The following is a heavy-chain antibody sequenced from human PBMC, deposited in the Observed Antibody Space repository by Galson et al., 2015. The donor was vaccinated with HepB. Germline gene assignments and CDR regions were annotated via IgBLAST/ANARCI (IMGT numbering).Heavy chain of an antibody. D-gene: IGHD3-22*01. CDR1: GFTFSSYA. CDR2: ISYDGSNK. Sequence: SLRLSCAASGFTFSSYAMHWVRQAPGKGLEWVAVISYDGSNKYYADSVKGRFTISRDNSKNTLYLQMNSLRAEDTAVYYCAGSLVVISSWFDPWGQGTLVTVSS. CDR3: AGSLVVISSWFDP. V-gene: IGHV3-30-3*01. J-gene: IGHJ5*02.